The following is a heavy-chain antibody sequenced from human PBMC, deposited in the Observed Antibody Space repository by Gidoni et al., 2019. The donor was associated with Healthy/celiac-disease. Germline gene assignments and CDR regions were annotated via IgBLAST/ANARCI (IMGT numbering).Heavy chain of an antibody. CDR1: GFTFTSSA. CDR2: IVVGSGNT. Sequence: QMQLVQSGPEVKKPGTSVKVSCKASGFTFTSSAVQWVRPARGQRLEWIGWIVVGSGNTNYAQKFQERVTITRDMSTSTAYMELSSLRSEDTAVYYCAAPDHTRTYYDFWSGAYYYGMDVWGQGTTVTVSS. CDR3: AAPDHTRTYYDFWSGAYYYGMDV. J-gene: IGHJ6*02. D-gene: IGHD3-3*01. V-gene: IGHV1-58*01.